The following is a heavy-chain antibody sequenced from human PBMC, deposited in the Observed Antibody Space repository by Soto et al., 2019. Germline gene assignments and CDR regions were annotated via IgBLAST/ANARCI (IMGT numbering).Heavy chain of an antibody. V-gene: IGHV3-23*01. J-gene: IGHJ2*01. CDR2: ISGGGDRA. CDR3: ERKVLGSTSRPDWWYFDL. Sequence: EVQLLESGGGLVQPGGSLRLSCVGSGFTFINYAMNWVRKTPGKGLEWVSTISGGGDRAFDADTVKGRFTISRDNSKNTVNLQMNSLRADDTAVYYCERKVLGSTSRPDWWYFDLWGRGTLVTVSS. D-gene: IGHD2-2*01. CDR1: GFTFINYA.